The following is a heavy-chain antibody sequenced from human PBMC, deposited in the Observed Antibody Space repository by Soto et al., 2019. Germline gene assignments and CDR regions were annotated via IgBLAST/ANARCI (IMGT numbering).Heavy chain of an antibody. CDR1: GGSITNGSYY. CDR2: MLYSGLT. Sequence: SSETLSLTCTASGGSITNGSYYWGWIRQPPGKGLEWIGSMLYSGLTYYNPSLKSRVTLSVDTSKNQFSVRLNSVTASDTAVYYCAPLSVSLSGPYGINVWGQGTTVTVSS. CDR3: APLSVSLSGPYGINV. D-gene: IGHD2-15*01. V-gene: IGHV4-39*01. J-gene: IGHJ6*02.